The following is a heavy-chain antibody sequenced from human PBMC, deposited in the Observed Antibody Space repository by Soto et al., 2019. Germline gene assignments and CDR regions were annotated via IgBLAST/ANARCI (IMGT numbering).Heavy chain of an antibody. CDR3: ARPHTVRGVIGGMDV. CDR1: GYSFTNYW. CDR2: IYPVDSET. V-gene: IGHV5-51*01. Sequence: PGESLKISCKGSGYSFTNYWIGWVRQMPGKGLEWMGIIYPVDSETRYSPSFQGQVTFSADKSINTAYLEWNSLKASDTAIYYCARPHTVRGVIGGMDVWGQGTTVTVSS. D-gene: IGHD3-10*01. J-gene: IGHJ6*02.